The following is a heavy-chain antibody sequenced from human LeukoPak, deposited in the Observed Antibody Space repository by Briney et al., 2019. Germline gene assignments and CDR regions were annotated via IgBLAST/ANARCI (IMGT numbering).Heavy chain of an antibody. D-gene: IGHD3-22*01. J-gene: IGHJ4*02. CDR1: GDSISSYNYF. CDR2: IYYRWNT. V-gene: IGHV4-39*01. CDR3: ARASSGYYWDFDY. Sequence: SETLSLTCTVSGDSISSYNYFWVWIRQPPGKGLEWVGSIYYRWNTYYNPSLKNRFTLSADTSKNQFSLKVTSVTAADTAVYYCARASSGYYWDFDYWGQGALVTVSS.